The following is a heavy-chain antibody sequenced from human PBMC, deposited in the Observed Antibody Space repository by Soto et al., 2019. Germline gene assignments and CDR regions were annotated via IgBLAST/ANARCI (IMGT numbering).Heavy chain of an antibody. CDR1: GGTFSSYE. CDR3: ATTGDGYNFDF. Sequence: QMQLVQSGAEVKKPGSSVKVSCKSSGGTFSSYEVNWVRQAPGQGLEWVGVVIPIFGTTKYAPKFQGRIAISADQSTTMSYIELSSLRSEDTAVYFCATTGDGYNFDFWGQGTPVTVSS. D-gene: IGHD5-12*01. J-gene: IGHJ4*02. V-gene: IGHV1-69*01. CDR2: VIPIFGTT.